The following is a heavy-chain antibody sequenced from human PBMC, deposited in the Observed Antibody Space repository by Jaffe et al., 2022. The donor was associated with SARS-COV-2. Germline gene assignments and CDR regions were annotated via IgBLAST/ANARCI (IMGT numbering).Heavy chain of an antibody. Sequence: EVRLVESGGGLVQPGESLRLSCTASGFTLSGYWMHWVRQAPGKGLVWVSRIDIDGSPTDYADSVKGRFTISRDNAKNTLYLQMNSLRVEDTALYYCVRAVYRDYGNFDYWGQGSLVTVSS. CDR3: VRAVYRDYGNFDY. D-gene: IGHD4-17*01. CDR1: GFTLSGYW. J-gene: IGHJ4*02. CDR2: IDIDGSPT. V-gene: IGHV3-74*01.